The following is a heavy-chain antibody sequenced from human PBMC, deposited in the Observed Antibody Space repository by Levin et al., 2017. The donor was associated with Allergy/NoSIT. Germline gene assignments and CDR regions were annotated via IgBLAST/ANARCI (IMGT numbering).Heavy chain of an antibody. CDR3: TRFSAYYHDTSGFASSFDY. V-gene: IGHV3-49*03. Sequence: GESLKISCETSGFNFADYAVTWYRQAPGKGLEWVGLIKSKPYGGTADYAASVRGRFSISRDDSNRLAYLQMDSLKTEDTAVYFCTRFSAYYHDTSGFASSFDYWGQGTLVTVSS. D-gene: IGHD3-22*01. J-gene: IGHJ4*02. CDR2: IKSKPYGGTA. CDR1: GFNFADYA.